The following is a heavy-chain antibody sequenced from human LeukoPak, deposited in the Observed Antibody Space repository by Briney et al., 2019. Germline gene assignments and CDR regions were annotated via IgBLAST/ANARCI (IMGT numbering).Heavy chain of an antibody. J-gene: IGHJ4*02. CDR3: ASRKLGNDY. CDR2: IYYSGST. D-gene: IGHD7-27*01. V-gene: IGHV4-39*07. CDR1: GGSISSSDYS. Sequence: PSETLSLTCTVSGGSISSSDYSWDWIRQPPGKGLQWIGSIYYSGSTYYNPSLKSRVTISVDTSKNQFSLKLSSVTAADTAVYYCASRKLGNDYWGQGTLVTVSS.